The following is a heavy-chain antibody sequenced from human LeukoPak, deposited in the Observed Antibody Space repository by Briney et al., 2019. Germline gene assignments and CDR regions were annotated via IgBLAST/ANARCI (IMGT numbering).Heavy chain of an antibody. CDR2: FDAEDGET. Sequence: ASVKVSCKVSGYTLTELSMHWGRQAPGKGVEWMGGFDAEDGETIYVQKLQGRVTITEETSKDTDYMEMRRQRSEDTAVYYCATVTGTTFDFDYWGQGTLVTVSS. CDR3: ATVTGTTFDFDY. D-gene: IGHD1-7*01. J-gene: IGHJ4*02. CDR1: GYTLTELS. V-gene: IGHV1-24*01.